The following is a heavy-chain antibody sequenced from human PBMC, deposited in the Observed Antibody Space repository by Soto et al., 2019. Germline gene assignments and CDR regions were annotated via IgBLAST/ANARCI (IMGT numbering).Heavy chain of an antibody. Sequence: QAQLVQSGAEVKKPGSSVKVSCKASGDNFNSYVISWIRQAPGQGPEWMGAIIPILGTTNYAQNFQGKVSLSADASKRTAYMEVNSLRSEDKAVYYCARSIGPKYNYFYGMDVWGQGTAVSVSS. CDR2: IIPILGTT. D-gene: IGHD3-16*01. V-gene: IGHV1-69*01. CDR1: GDNFNSYV. J-gene: IGHJ6*02. CDR3: ARSIGPKYNYFYGMDV.